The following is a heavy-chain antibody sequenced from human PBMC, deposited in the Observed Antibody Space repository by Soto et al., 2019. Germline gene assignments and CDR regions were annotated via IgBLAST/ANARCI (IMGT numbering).Heavy chain of an antibody. D-gene: IGHD3-3*01. Sequence: QVQLVQSGAEVKKPGSSVKVSCKASGCTFNNHGIAWVRQAPGQGLEWMVGITPALGPANYAPKFQGRVTITSDESTSTDYMELSRLRSEDKAVYYCARDRANAIFGVVVSYGLDVGGQGTTVTVSS. CDR1: GCTFNNHG. CDR3: ARDRANAIFGVVVSYGLDV. CDR2: ITPALGPA. J-gene: IGHJ6*02. V-gene: IGHV1-69*01.